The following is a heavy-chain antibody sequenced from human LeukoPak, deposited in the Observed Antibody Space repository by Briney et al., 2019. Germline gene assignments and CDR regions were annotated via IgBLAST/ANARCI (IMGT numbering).Heavy chain of an antibody. J-gene: IGHJ3*02. D-gene: IGHD3-10*01. CDR1: GYTFTGYY. V-gene: IGHV1-2*02. Sequence: ASVKVSCKTSGYTFTGYYMRWVRQAPGQGLEWMGWINPNSGGTNYAQKFQGRVTMTRDTSISTAYVELSRLRSDDTALYYCARVSGSSEAAFDIWGQGTMVTVSS. CDR3: ARVSGSSEAAFDI. CDR2: INPNSGGT.